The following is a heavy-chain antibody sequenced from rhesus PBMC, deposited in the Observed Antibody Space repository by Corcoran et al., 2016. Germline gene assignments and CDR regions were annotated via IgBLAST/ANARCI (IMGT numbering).Heavy chain of an antibody. CDR3: ARKGWGGPFDY. CDR1: GGSSSGYY. CDR2: IGGSSGSP. J-gene: IGHJ4*01. Sequence: QVQLPESGPGLVTPSETLSLTCAGSGGSSSGYYWHWLRYPPGKGLEWIGYIGGSSGSPDYTPSLKSRVTISTDTAKNQCSLKLSSVTAADTAVYYCARKGWGGPFDYWGQGVLVTVSS. D-gene: IGHD3-34*01. V-gene: IGHV4-165*02.